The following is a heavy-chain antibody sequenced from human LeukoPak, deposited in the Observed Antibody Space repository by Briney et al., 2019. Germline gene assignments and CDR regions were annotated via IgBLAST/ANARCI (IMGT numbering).Heavy chain of an antibody. CDR3: AGYYDSSGYYFDY. CDR1: GGSFSGYY. D-gene: IGHD3-22*01. J-gene: IGHJ4*02. Sequence: PSETLSLTCAVYGGSFSGYYWSWVRQPPGKGLEWIGYIYHSGSTYYNPSLKSRVTISVDRSKNQFSLKLSSVTAADTAVYYCAGYYDSSGYYFDYWGQGTLVTVSS. V-gene: IGHV4-34*01. CDR2: IYHSGST.